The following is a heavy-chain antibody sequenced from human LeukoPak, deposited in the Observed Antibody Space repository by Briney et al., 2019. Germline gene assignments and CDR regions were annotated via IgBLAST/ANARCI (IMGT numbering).Heavy chain of an antibody. Sequence: GGSLRLSCAASGFTFSSYGMHWVRQAPGKGLEWVAVISYDGSNKYYADSVKGRFTISRDNSKNTLYLQMNSLRAEDTAVYYCAKDGDDYGDYARVWGPYYFDYWGQGTLVTVSS. CDR3: AKDGDDYGDYARVWGPYYFDY. V-gene: IGHV3-30*18. J-gene: IGHJ4*02. D-gene: IGHD4-17*01. CDR1: GFTFSSYG. CDR2: ISYDGSNK.